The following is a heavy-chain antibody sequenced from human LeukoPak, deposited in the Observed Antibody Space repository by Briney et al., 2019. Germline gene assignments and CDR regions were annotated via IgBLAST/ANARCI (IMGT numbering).Heavy chain of an antibody. D-gene: IGHD4-11*01. CDR3: ARDDLDYPFDY. Sequence: PGGSLRLSCAASGFTVSSNYMNWLRQAPGKGLEWVSVIYSGGSTYYADSVKGRFTISRDKSKNTLYLQMYSLRAEDTAVYYCARDDLDYPFDYWGQGTLVTVSS. V-gene: IGHV3-66*02. J-gene: IGHJ4*02. CDR1: GFTVSSNY. CDR2: IYSGGST.